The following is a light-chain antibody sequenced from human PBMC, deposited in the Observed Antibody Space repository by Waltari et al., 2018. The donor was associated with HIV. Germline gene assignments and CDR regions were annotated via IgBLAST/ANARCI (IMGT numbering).Light chain of an antibody. CDR1: SSDVGGYNF. Sequence: QSALTQPASVSGSPGQSITVSCTGTSSDVGGYNFVAWYQHHPGKVPKLLIYMVSHRPSGISNRFSGSKSGNTASLTISGLQAEDEADYYCTSYTSSTTLYVFGSGTRVTVL. V-gene: IGLV2-14*01. CDR2: MVS. J-gene: IGLJ1*01. CDR3: TSYTSSTTLYV.